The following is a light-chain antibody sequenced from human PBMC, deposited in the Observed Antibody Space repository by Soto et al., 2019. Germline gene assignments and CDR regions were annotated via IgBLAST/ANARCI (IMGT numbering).Light chain of an antibody. Sequence: QSALTQPASVSGSPGQSITISCTGTSSDVGAYNSVSWYQQHPGKSPNLIIYDVSTLPSGFSDRFSGSKSGNTASLTISGLQAEDESDYYCSSYTTSVTYVFGTGTKVTVL. CDR3: SSYTTSVTYV. J-gene: IGLJ1*01. CDR2: DVS. CDR1: SSDVGAYNS. V-gene: IGLV2-14*01.